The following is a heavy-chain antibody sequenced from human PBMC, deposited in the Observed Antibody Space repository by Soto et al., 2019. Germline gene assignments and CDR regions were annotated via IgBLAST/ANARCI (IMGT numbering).Heavy chain of an antibody. Sequence: GGSLRLSCAASGFAFSASAFHWVRQASGKGLEWVGRVRSKSDNVAPVYAASVKGRFTISRDDSKNTAYLQMNGLKSEDTAVYFCPVVLPSNDVFHIWGQGTMVTVSS. CDR3: PVVLPSNDVFHI. D-gene: IGHD3-16*01. V-gene: IGHV3-73*01. CDR1: GFAFSASA. CDR2: VRSKSDNVAP. J-gene: IGHJ3*02.